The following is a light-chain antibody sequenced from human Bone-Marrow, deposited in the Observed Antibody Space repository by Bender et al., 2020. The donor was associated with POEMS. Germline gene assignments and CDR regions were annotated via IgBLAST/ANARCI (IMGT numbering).Light chain of an antibody. J-gene: IGLJ3*02. CDR1: SSKFGSYP. Sequence: QSVLTQPPSASGTPGQRVTISCSGSSSKFGSYPVNWYQQLPGPALKLVIFNNSQRPSGVPDRFSGSNSGTSASLAISGLLSDDEAEFYCATWDDSLNGWVFGGGTKLTVL. V-gene: IGLV1-44*01. CDR3: ATWDDSLNGWV. CDR2: NNS.